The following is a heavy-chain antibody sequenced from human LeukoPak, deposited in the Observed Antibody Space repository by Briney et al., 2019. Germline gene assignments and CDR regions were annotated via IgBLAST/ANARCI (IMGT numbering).Heavy chain of an antibody. CDR3: TEITSADY. J-gene: IGHJ4*02. CDR1: GFTFRNFA. CDR2: IKRKVEGGTT. D-gene: IGHD1-20*01. V-gene: IGHV3-15*01. Sequence: GGSLRLSCAASGFTFRNFAMSWVRQAPGKGLEWVGRIKRKVEGGTTDYAAPVKGRFTISRDDSKNTVYLQMNSLKTEDTAVYYCTEITSADYWGQGTLVTVSS.